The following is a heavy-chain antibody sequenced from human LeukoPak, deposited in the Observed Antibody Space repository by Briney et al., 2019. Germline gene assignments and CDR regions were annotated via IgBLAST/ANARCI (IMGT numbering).Heavy chain of an antibody. CDR1: GGTFSSYA. CDR2: IIPIFGTA. Sequence: SVKVSCKASGGTFSSYAISWVRQAPGQGLEWMGGIIPIFGTANYAQKFQGRVTMTRDTSTSTVYMELSSLRSEDTAVYFCAREARAYDSSGYYDALFNIWGQGTMVTVSS. CDR3: AREARAYDSSGYYDALFNI. J-gene: IGHJ3*02. D-gene: IGHD3-22*01. V-gene: IGHV1-69*05.